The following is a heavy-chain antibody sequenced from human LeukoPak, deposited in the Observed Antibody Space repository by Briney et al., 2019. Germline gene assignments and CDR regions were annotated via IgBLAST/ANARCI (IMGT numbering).Heavy chain of an antibody. Sequence: SETLSLTCTVSGGSISSGGYYWSWIRQHPGKGLEWIGYIYYSGSTYYNPSLKSRVTISVDTSKNQFSLKLRSVTAADTAVYYCARYVLLRYFDLAGIPWGRGTLVTVSA. D-gene: IGHD3-9*01. V-gene: IGHV4-31*03. CDR2: IYYSGST. J-gene: IGHJ5*02. CDR3: ARYVLLRYFDLAGIP. CDR1: GGSISSGGYY.